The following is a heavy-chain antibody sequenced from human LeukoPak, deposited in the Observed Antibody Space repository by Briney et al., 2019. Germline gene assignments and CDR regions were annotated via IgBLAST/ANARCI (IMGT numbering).Heavy chain of an antibody. D-gene: IGHD5-18*01. CDR3: ARGPIQLWIHNAMDV. V-gene: IGHV3-49*04. J-gene: IGHJ6*02. Sequence: GSLRLSCRGYGFTFGDHAMSWVRQAPGKGLEWVGFIRSKAYRGTTEYAASVKGRFTISRGDSTSIAYLQMNSLRIEDTAVYYCARGPIQLWIHNAMDVWGQGTTVTVSS. CDR2: IRSKAYRGTT. CDR1: GFTFGDHA.